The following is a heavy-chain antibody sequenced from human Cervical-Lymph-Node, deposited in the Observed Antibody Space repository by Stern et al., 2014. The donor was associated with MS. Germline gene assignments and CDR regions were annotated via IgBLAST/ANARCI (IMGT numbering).Heavy chain of an antibody. CDR3: AAEADYSGFDAFDM. CDR1: GFTFRNSA. V-gene: IGHV1-58*01. J-gene: IGHJ3*02. Sequence: QLVESGPEVKKSGTSVKVSCKASGFTFRNSAVQWVRQARGQRIEWKGWIVVGSGSANYAQKFRERVSITRDMSTSIVYMEVSRLTSEDTAVYYCAAEADYSGFDAFDMWGQGTMVTVSS. D-gene: IGHD4-23*01. CDR2: IVVGSGSA.